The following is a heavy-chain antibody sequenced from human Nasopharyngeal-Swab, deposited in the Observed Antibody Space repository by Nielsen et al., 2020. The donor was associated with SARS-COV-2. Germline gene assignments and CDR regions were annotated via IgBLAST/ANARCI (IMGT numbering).Heavy chain of an antibody. D-gene: IGHD2-15*01. Sequence: ASVKVSCKASGCTFTYRYLHWVRQAPGQRLEWMGWINAGNGNTKYSQKFQGRVTITRDTSASTAYMELSSLRSEDTAVYYCARERGVVVVAAKVFHPIPARFDPWGQGTLVTVSS. J-gene: IGHJ5*02. V-gene: IGHV1-3*01. CDR2: INAGNGNT. CDR3: ARERGVVVVAAKVFHPIPARFDP. CDR1: GCTFTYRY.